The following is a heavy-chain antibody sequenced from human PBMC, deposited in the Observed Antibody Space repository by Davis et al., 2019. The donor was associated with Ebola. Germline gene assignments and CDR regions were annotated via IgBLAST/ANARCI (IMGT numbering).Heavy chain of an antibody. Sequence: PGGSLRLSCAASGFTFRNYNMNWVRQAPGKGLEWLSYITSTSTTIFYASSVKGRFIISRDNAQNSLYLQMNSLRDEDTAVYYCARDKYDFWSGKSDYLDYWGQGTLLTVSS. V-gene: IGHV3-48*02. CDR2: ITSTSTTI. J-gene: IGHJ4*02. CDR3: ARDKYDFWSGKSDYLDY. D-gene: IGHD3/OR15-3a*01. CDR1: GFTFRNYN.